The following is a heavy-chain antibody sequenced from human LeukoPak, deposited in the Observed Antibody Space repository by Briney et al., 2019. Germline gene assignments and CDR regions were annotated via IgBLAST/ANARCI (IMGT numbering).Heavy chain of an antibody. V-gene: IGHV3-48*03. Sequence: PGGSLRLSCVASGFTFSSYEMNWVRQAPGKGLEWVSYISSSGSTIHYADSVKGRFTISRDSAKNSLYLQMNSLRDEDTAVYYCARGRTYGLGGDYWGQGTLVTVSS. J-gene: IGHJ4*02. CDR2: ISSSGSTI. CDR3: ARGRTYGLGGDY. CDR1: GFTFSSYE. D-gene: IGHD3-10*01.